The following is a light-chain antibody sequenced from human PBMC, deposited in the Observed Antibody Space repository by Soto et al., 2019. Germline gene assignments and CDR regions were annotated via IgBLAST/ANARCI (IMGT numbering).Light chain of an antibody. Sequence: EIVLTQSPATLSLSPGERATLSCRASQSVSNYLAWYQQKPGQAPRLLIYDASNRATGIPARFSGSGSGTDFTLTISTQEPEDFAVYYCQQHINRLSFGGGTKVEIK. V-gene: IGKV3-11*01. CDR1: QSVSNY. CDR2: DAS. J-gene: IGKJ4*01. CDR3: QQHINRLS.